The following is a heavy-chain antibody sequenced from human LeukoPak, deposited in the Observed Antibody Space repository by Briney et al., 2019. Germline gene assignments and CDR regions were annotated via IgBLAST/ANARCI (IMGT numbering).Heavy chain of an antibody. CDR3: ARGPESSGYYTFDF. Sequence: KPSETLSLTCTVSGASISSFYWSWIRQPAGKGLEWIGRIYNSGSTNYNPSLKSRVTMSLDTSKNQFSLKLTSVTAADTAVYYCARGPESSGYYTFDFWGQGTLVTVSS. D-gene: IGHD3-22*01. V-gene: IGHV4-4*07. J-gene: IGHJ4*02. CDR1: GASISSFY. CDR2: IYNSGST.